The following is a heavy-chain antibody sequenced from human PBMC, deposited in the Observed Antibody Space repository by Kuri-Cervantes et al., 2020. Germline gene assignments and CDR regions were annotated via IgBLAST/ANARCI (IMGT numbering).Heavy chain of an antibody. CDR3: AREDAYGDYVGAFDY. CDR2: ISYDGSNK. J-gene: IGHJ4*02. V-gene: IGHV3-30-3*01. Sequence: GGSLRLSCAVSGFTFSSYAMTRVRQAPGKGLEWVAVISYDGSNKYYADSVKGRFTISRDNSKNTLYLQMNSLRAEDTAVYYCAREDAYGDYVGAFDYWGQGTLVTVSS. D-gene: IGHD4-17*01. CDR1: GFTFSSYA.